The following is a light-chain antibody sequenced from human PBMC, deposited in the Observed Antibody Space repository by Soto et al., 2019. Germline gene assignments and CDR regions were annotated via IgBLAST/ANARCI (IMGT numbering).Light chain of an antibody. CDR2: EGS. CDR1: ISDVGSYNL. J-gene: IGLJ1*01. Sequence: QSVLTQPSSVSGSPGQSITISCTGTISDVGSYNLVSWYQHHPGKAPKLMIYEGSKRPSGLSNRFSGSKSGNTASLTISGLQAEDEADYYCCSYAGSRPIYVFGTGTKVTVL. CDR3: CSYAGSRPIYV. V-gene: IGLV2-23*01.